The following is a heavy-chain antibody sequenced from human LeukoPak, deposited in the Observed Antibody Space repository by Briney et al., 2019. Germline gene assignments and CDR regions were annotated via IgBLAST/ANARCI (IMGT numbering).Heavy chain of an antibody. CDR2: ISNSGIST. CDR3: AKVYADYGRYDY. J-gene: IGHJ4*02. D-gene: IGHD4-17*01. Sequence: GGSLRLSCAASGFTFSNYAMSWVRQAPGKGLEWVSGISNSGISTYYADSVKGRFTISRDNFKNSLYLQMSSLRVEDTAVYYCAKVYADYGRYDYWGQGTLVTVSS. CDR1: GFTFSNYA. V-gene: IGHV3-23*01.